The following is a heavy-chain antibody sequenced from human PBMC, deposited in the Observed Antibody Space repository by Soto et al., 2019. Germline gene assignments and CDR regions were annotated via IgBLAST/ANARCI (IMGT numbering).Heavy chain of an antibody. CDR1: GFTFSSYA. J-gene: IGHJ1*01. V-gene: IGHV3-23*01. CDR3: ATSMLCSGGSCYGEYFQH. Sequence: EVQLLESGGGLVQPGGSLRLSCAASGFTFSSYAMSWVRQAPGKGLEWVSAISGSGGSTYYADSVKGRFTISRDNSKNTLYLQMNSLRAEDTAVYYCATSMLCSGGSCYGEYFQHWGQGTLVTVSS. CDR2: ISGSGGST. D-gene: IGHD2-15*01.